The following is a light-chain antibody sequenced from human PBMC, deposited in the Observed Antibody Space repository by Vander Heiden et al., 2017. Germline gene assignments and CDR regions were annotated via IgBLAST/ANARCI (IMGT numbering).Light chain of an antibody. CDR3: QHRSNWPLT. CDR2: DAS. V-gene: IGKV3-11*01. CDR1: QSVSSY. Sequence: EIVLTQSPATLSLSPGERATLSCRASQSVSSYLVWYQQKPGQAPRLLIYDASNRATGIPARFSGSGSGTDFTLTISSLEPEDFAVYYCQHRSNWPLTFGGGTKGEIK. J-gene: IGKJ4*01.